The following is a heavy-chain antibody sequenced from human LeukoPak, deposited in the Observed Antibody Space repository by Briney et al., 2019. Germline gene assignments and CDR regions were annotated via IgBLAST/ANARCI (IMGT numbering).Heavy chain of an antibody. V-gene: IGHV1-46*01. CDR1: GYTFTSYY. D-gene: IGHD2-8*01. CDR3: ARLSGVRTYYYYGMDV. J-gene: IGHJ6*02. Sequence: ASVKVSCKASGYTFTSYYMHWVRQAPGQGLEWMGIINPSGGNTTCAQKFQGRVTMTRDTSTTTVYMELSSLRSEDTAVYYCARLSGVRTYYYYGMDVWGQGTTVTVSS. CDR2: INPSGGNT.